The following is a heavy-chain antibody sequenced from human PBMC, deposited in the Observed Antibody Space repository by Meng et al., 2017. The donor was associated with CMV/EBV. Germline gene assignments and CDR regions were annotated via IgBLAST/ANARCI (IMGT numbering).Heavy chain of an antibody. Sequence: QGQLVQSGAEVKKPGSSVRGAGKASGGTFSSYAISWVRQGPGQGLEWRGGIIPSFGTANDAQKFQGRVTITADESTSTAYMELSSLRSEDTAVYYCASLTGIGWWYFDLWGRGTLVTVSS. V-gene: IGHV1-69*12. CDR3: ASLTGIGWWYFDL. CDR2: IIPSFGTA. CDR1: GGTFSSYA. J-gene: IGHJ2*01. D-gene: IGHD1-20*01.